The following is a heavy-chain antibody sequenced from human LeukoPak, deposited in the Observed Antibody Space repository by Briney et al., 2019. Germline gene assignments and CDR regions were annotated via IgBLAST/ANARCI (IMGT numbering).Heavy chain of an antibody. Sequence: PGGSLRLSCAPSVFTFTNFSMIWVHQAPGKGLEWVSAISGSGGSTYYADSVKGRFTISRDNSKSTLFLQMNRLSAEDTAVYYCAKDPSVVSRVATPCHWGQGSLVTVSS. D-gene: IGHD3-3*01. CDR3: AKDPSVVSRVATPCH. CDR1: VFTFTNFS. J-gene: IGHJ4*02. CDR2: ISGSGGST. V-gene: IGHV3-23*01.